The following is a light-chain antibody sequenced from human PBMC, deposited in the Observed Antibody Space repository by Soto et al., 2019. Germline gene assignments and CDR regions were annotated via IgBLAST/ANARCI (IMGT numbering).Light chain of an antibody. CDR1: SGHSSYA. CDR3: QTWGTGIHVV. Sequence: QPVLTQSPSASASLGASVKLTCTLSSGHSSYAIAWHQQQPEKGPRYLMMLNSDGSHTTGDGIPDRFSGSRSGAERYLTISSLQSEDEADYYCQTWGTGIHVVFGGGTKLTVL. J-gene: IGLJ2*01. V-gene: IGLV4-69*01. CDR2: LNSDGSH.